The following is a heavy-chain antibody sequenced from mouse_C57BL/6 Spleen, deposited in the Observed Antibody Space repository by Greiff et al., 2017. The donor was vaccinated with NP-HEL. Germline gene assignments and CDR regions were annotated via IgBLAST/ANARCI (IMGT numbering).Heavy chain of an antibody. V-gene: IGHV5-9*01. J-gene: IGHJ3*01. CDR3: GRHEVYYDYDVFAY. D-gene: IGHD2-4*01. CDR2: ISGGGGNT. CDR1: GFTFSSYT. Sequence: EVKLVESGGGLVKPGGSLKLSCAASGFTFSSYTMSWVRQTPEKRLEWVATISGGGGNTYYPDSVKGRFTISRDNAKNTLYLQMSSMRSEDTALYYCGRHEVYYDYDVFAYWGQGTLVTVSA.